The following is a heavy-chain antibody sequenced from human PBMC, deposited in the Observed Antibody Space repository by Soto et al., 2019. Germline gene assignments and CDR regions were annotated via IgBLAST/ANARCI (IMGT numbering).Heavy chain of an antibody. Sequence: SVGGLVQPGGSLRLSCAASGFTFSTYWMTWVRQPPGKGLEWVANMDQDGSETYYVDSVRGRFTVSRDNAKNSLYLQMNSLRVEDTAVYYCVCGGNFFIYWGQGTLVTVSP. J-gene: IGHJ4*02. CDR1: GFTFSTYW. CDR3: VCGGNFFIY. V-gene: IGHV3-7*01. CDR2: MDQDGSET. D-gene: IGHD3-16*01.